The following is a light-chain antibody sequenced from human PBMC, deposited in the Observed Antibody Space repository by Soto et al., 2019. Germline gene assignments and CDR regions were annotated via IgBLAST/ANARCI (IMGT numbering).Light chain of an antibody. CDR2: KAS. CDR3: QNYNSYSEA. Sequence: DIQMTQSPSTLSGSVGYRVTITCRASQTISSWLAWYQQKPGKAPKLLIYKASTLKSGVPSRFSGSGSGTEFTLTISSLQPDDFATYYCQNYNSYSEACGQGTKGDIK. V-gene: IGKV1-5*03. J-gene: IGKJ1*01. CDR1: QTISSW.